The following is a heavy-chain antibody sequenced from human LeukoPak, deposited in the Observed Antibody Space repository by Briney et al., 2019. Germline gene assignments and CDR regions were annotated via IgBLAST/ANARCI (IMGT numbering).Heavy chain of an antibody. D-gene: IGHD3-22*01. CDR2: IYHDERT. CDR3: ARAPVVSPFDS. J-gene: IGHJ4*02. Sequence: SETLTLTCAVSGFSISHGYFWGWVRQPPGKGLEWIASIYHDERTHYNASLNSRATISVDTSKNQFSLKLGAVSAADTAVYFCARAPVVSPFDSWGQGILVIVSS. CDR1: GFSISHGYF. V-gene: IGHV4-38-2*01.